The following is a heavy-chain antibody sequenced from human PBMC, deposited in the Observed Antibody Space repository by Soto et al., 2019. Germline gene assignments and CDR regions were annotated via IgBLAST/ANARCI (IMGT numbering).Heavy chain of an antibody. CDR3: ARAGYYDSSGYHHYYYYGMDV. V-gene: IGHV1-69*13. J-gene: IGHJ6*02. Sequence: SVKVSCKASGGTFSSYAISWVRQAPGQGLEWMGGIIPIFGTANYAQKFQGRVTITADESTSTAYMELSSLRSEDTAVYYCARAGYYDSSGYHHYYYYGMDVWGHGTTATVSS. D-gene: IGHD3-22*01. CDR2: IIPIFGTA. CDR1: GGTFSSYA.